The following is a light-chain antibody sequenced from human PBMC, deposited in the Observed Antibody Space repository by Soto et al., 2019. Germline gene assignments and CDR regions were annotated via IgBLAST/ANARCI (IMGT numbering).Light chain of an antibody. CDR1: QSISSF. J-gene: IGKJ5*01. Sequence: DIQMTQSPSSLSASVGDRVTITCRTSQSISSFLNWYQHKPGNAPKLLIYTTSTLRSGVPSRFRGSGSGTHFTLTITYVQPEDFATYYCQQSYSTPPITFGQGTRLDIK. V-gene: IGKV1-39*01. CDR2: TTS. CDR3: QQSYSTPPIT.